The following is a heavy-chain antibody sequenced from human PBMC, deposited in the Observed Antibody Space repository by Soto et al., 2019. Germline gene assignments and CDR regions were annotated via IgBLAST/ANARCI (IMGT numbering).Heavy chain of an antibody. Sequence: RGSLRLACAASGFSFGNAWMIWVRQAPGKGLEWVGRIKSKTDGGTTDYAAPVKGRFTISRDNSKNTLYLQMNSLKTEDTAVYYCRLDYFYYGMDVWGQGTTVTVSS. CDR1: GFSFGNAW. CDR3: RLDYFYYGMDV. CDR2: IKSKTDGGTT. J-gene: IGHJ6*02. V-gene: IGHV3-15*01.